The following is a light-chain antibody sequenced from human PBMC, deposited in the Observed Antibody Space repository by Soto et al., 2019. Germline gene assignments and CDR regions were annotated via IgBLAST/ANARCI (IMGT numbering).Light chain of an antibody. CDR1: SSDVGGYNY. Sequence: QSVLTQPASVSGSPGQSITISCTGTSSDVGGYNYVSWYQQHPGKVPKLMIYEVSNRPSGVSNRFSGSKSGNTASLTISGLQAEDEADYYWISHTTSGTHVFGTGTKVTVL. CDR2: EVS. CDR3: ISHTTSGTHV. V-gene: IGLV2-14*01. J-gene: IGLJ1*01.